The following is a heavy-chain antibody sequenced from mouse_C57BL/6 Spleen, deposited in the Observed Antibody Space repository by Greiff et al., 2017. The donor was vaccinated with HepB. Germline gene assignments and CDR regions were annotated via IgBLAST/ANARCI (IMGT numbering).Heavy chain of an antibody. D-gene: IGHD2-3*01. V-gene: IGHV1-78*01. CDR2: IYPRDGST. CDR3: ARRSMMVTTGYAMDD. CDR1: GYTFTDHT. Sequence: VQLQQSDAELVKPGASVKISCKVSGYTFTDHTIHWMKQRPEQGLEWIGYIYPRDGSTKYNEKFKGKATLTADKSSSTAYMQLNSLTSEDSAVYCCARRSMMVTTGYAMDDWGQGTSVTVSS. J-gene: IGHJ4*01.